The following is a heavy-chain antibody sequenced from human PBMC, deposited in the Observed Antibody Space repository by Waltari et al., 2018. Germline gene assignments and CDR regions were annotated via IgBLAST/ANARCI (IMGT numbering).Heavy chain of an antibody. J-gene: IGHJ5*02. CDR3: ARGKQWLTSYAWFDP. CDR2: INPNSGGT. D-gene: IGHD6-19*01. Sequence: QVQLVQSGAEVKKPGASVKVSCKASGYTFTGYYMHWVRQAPGQGLEWMGWINPNSGGTNYAQKFQGWVTMTRDTSISTAYMELSRLRSDDTAVYYCARGKQWLTSYAWFDPWGQGTLVTVSS. V-gene: IGHV1-2*04. CDR1: GYTFTGYY.